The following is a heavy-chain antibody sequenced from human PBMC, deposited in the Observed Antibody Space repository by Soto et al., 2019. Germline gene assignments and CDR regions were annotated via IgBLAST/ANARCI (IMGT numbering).Heavy chain of an antibody. CDR1: GFTFNNFA. CDR3: AKVDGFSPMTSAFDI. V-gene: IGHV3-23*01. J-gene: IGHJ3*02. Sequence: PGGSLRLSCAASGFTFNNFAMSWVRQAPGKGLEWVSAIRASGGSTYYADSVKGRFTISRDNSKNTLYVQMNSLRAEDTAVYYCAKVDGFSPMTSAFDIWGQGTMVTVSS. D-gene: IGHD4-17*01. CDR2: IRASGGST.